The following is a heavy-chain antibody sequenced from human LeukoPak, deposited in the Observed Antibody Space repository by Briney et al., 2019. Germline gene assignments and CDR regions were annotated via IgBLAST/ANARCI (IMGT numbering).Heavy chain of an antibody. CDR3: ARIGYSSSSFDF. Sequence: GGSLRLSCAASGFTFSSYEMNWVRQAPGKGLEWVSYISSSGSTIYYADSVKGRFTISRDNAKNSVYLQMNSLRAEDTAVYYCARIGYSSSSFDFWGRGTLVTVSS. D-gene: IGHD6-6*01. CDR1: GFTFSSYE. J-gene: IGHJ2*01. V-gene: IGHV3-48*03. CDR2: ISSSGSTI.